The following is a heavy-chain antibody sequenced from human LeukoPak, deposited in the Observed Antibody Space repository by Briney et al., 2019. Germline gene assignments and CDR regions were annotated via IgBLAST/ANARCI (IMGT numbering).Heavy chain of an antibody. CDR1: GFSFSSYW. CDR3: ARNGRVVGSGWSYSFFEY. D-gene: IGHD6-19*01. Sequence: GGSLRLSCAVSGFSFSSYWMSWVRQAPGKGLECVANIKEDGSEIHYVDSVKGRFTLSRDNARNSLYLQMTSLRVEDTAVYFCARNGRVVGSGWSYSFFEYWGQGTRVTVSS. J-gene: IGHJ4*02. V-gene: IGHV3-7*01. CDR2: IKEDGSEI.